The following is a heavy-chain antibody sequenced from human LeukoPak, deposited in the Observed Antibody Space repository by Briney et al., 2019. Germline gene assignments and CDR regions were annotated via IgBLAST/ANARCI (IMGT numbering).Heavy chain of an antibody. D-gene: IGHD4-17*01. CDR2: IYASGST. Sequence: KSSETLSLTCTVSGGSISSYYWSWIRQPAGKGLEWIGRIYASGSTNYNPSLKSRVTMSVDTSKNQFSLKLSSVTAADTAVYYCARGDGDYVPYYYYYYMDVWGKGTTVTVSS. CDR1: GGSISSYY. V-gene: IGHV4-4*07. J-gene: IGHJ6*03. CDR3: ARGDGDYVPYYYYYYMDV.